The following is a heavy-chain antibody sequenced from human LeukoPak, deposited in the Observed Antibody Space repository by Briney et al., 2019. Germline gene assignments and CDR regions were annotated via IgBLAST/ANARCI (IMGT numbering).Heavy chain of an antibody. CDR1: GFIFSNYA. Sequence: GGSLRLSCAASGFIFSNYAMSWVRQAPGKGLEWVSAITNSGGTTYYADSVKGRFTISRDNSKNTLYLQMNSLRAEDTAVYYCAKFLGVSVWYGISGPWGQGALVTVSS. CDR2: ITNSGGTT. D-gene: IGHD3-10*01. CDR3: AKFLGVSVWYGISGP. V-gene: IGHV3-23*01. J-gene: IGHJ5*02.